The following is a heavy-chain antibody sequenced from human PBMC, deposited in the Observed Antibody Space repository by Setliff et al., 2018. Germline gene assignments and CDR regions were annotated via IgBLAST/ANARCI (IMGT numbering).Heavy chain of an antibody. J-gene: IGHJ3*02. V-gene: IGHV1-2*02. CDR2: INPNSGGT. CDR3: ATKRLYYNFWSGYSSADAFDI. D-gene: IGHD3-3*01. CDR1: GYTFTGYY. Sequence: GASVKVSCKASGYTFTGYYMHWVRQAPGQGLEWMGWINPNSGGTNSAQKFQERVTITRDMSTSTAYMELSSLRSEDTAVYYCATKRLYYNFWSGYSSADAFDIWGQGTMVTVSS.